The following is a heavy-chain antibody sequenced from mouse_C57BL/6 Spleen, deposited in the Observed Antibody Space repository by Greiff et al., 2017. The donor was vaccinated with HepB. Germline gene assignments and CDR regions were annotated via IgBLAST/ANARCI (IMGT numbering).Heavy chain of an antibody. D-gene: IGHD4-1*01. Sequence: VNLVESGPELVKPGASVKISCKASGYAFSSSWMNWVKQRPGKGLEWIGRIYPGDGDTNYNGKFKGKATLTADKSSSTAYMQLSSLTSEDSAVYFCARCLANWAYTGFDYWGQGTTLTVSS. J-gene: IGHJ2*01. CDR2: IYPGDGDT. CDR3: ARCLANWAYTGFDY. V-gene: IGHV1-82*01. CDR1: GYAFSSSW.